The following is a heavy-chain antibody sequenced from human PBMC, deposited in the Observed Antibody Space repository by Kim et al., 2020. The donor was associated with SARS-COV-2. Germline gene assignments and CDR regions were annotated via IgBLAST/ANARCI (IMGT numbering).Heavy chain of an antibody. J-gene: IGHJ5*02. CDR2: IYPGDSDT. CDR1: GYSFTSYW. Sequence: GESLKISCKGSGYSFTSYWIGWVRQMPGKGLEWMGIIYPGDSDTRYSPSFQGQVTISADKSISTAYLQWSSLKASDTAMYYCARQRRSGSYLPWFDPWGQGTLVTVSS. CDR3: ARQRRSGSYLPWFDP. D-gene: IGHD1-26*01. V-gene: IGHV5-51*01.